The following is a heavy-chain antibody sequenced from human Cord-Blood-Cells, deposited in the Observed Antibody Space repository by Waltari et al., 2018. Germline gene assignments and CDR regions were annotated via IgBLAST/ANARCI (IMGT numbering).Heavy chain of an antibody. CDR3: ARQAYRVAVAGTEYWFDP. J-gene: IGHJ5*02. CDR1: GGSISSYY. V-gene: IGHV4-59*08. D-gene: IGHD6-19*01. CDR2: IYYSGST. Sequence: QVQLQESGPGLVKPSETLSLTCPVSGGSISSYYWSWIRQPPWKGLEWIGYIYYSGSTNDNPSLKSRVTISVDTSKNQFSLKLSSVTAADTAVYYCARQAYRVAVAGTEYWFDPWGQGTLVTVSS.